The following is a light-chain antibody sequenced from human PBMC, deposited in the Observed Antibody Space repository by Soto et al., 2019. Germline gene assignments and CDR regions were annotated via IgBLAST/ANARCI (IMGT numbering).Light chain of an antibody. J-gene: IGKJ1*01. CDR3: QQRFNWPRT. CDR2: DAS. CDR1: QSISTY. V-gene: IGKV3-11*01. Sequence: EIVLTQSPASLSLSTWESASLAFVASQSISTYLAWYQQKPGQAPRLLIYDASKRITGIPARFSGSGSGTDFTLTISSLEPEDFAVYYCQQRFNWPRTFGQGTKVDIK.